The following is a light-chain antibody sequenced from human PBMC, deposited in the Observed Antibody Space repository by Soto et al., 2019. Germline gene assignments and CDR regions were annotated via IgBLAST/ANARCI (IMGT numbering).Light chain of an antibody. J-gene: IGLJ2*01. V-gene: IGLV2-8*01. Sequence: QPVLTQPPSASGSPGQSVTISCTGTSSDVGACNYVSWFQQHPGKAPKLIIYEVSKRPSGVPDRFSGSKSGSTASLIVSGLQAEDEADYYCSSCAGRNNLVFGGGTKVTVL. CDR2: EVS. CDR3: SSCAGRNNLV. CDR1: SSDVGACNY.